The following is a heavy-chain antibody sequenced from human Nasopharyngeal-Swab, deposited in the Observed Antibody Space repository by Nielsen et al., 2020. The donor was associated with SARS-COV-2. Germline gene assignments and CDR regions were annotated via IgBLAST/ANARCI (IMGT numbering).Heavy chain of an antibody. CDR3: AREKKGSYYYYYMDV. J-gene: IGHJ6*03. Sequence: SETLSLTCAVYGGSFSGYYWSWIRQPPGKGLEWIGEINHSGSTNYNPSLKSRVTISVDTSKNQFSLKLSSVTAADTAVYYCAREKKGSYYYYYMDVWGKGTTVTVSS. CDR1: GGSFSGYY. CDR2: INHSGST. V-gene: IGHV4-34*01.